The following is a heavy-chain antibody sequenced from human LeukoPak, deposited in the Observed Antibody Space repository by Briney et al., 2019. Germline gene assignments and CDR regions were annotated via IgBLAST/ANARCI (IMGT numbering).Heavy chain of an antibody. D-gene: IGHD3-22*01. CDR3: ARAVDIYYDSNRAFDI. CDR1: GGSISSSSYY. J-gene: IGHJ3*02. CDR2: IYYSGST. V-gene: IGHV4-39*07. Sequence: SETLSLTCTVSGGSISSSSYYWGWIRQPPGKGLEWIGSIYYSGSTYYNPSLKSRVTISVDTSKNQFSLKLSPVTAADTAVYYCARAVDIYYDSNRAFDIWGQGTMVTVSS.